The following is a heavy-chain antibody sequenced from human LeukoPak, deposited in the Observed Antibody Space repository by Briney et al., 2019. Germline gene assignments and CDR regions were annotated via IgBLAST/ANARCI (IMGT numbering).Heavy chain of an antibody. CDR2: IIPIFGTA. D-gene: IGHD3-22*01. CDR1: GGTFNSYA. J-gene: IGHJ5*02. V-gene: IGHV1-69*13. Sequence: GASVKVSCKASGGTFNSYAISWVRQAPGQGLEWMGGIIPIFGTANYAQKFQGRVTITADESTSTAYMELSSLRSEDTAVYYCARGDYYDSSGYYTAWGQGTLVTVSS. CDR3: ARGDYYDSSGYYTA.